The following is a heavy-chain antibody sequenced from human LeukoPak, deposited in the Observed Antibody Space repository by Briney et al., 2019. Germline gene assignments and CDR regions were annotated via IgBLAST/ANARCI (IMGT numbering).Heavy chain of an antibody. J-gene: IGHJ4*02. D-gene: IGHD3-10*01. Sequence: GGSPRLSCAASGFTFSSYSMNWVRQAPGKGLEWVSSISSSSSYMYYADSVKGRFTISRDNAKNSLYLQMNSLRAEDTAVYYCARDQLKTGSYFDYWGQGTLVTVSS. CDR1: GFTFSSYS. V-gene: IGHV3-21*01. CDR3: ARDQLKTGSYFDY. CDR2: ISSSSSYM.